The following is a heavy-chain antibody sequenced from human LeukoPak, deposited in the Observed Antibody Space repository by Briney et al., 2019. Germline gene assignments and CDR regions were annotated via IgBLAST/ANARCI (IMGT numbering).Heavy chain of an antibody. CDR1: GFTFSSYD. J-gene: IGHJ6*02. V-gene: IGHV3-30*18. D-gene: IGHD3-22*01. Sequence: GGSLRLSCAASGFTFSSYDIHWVRQAPGKGLEWVAVTSYDGSNKYYADSVKGRFTISRDNSKNTLYLQMNSLRAEDTAVYYCAKSDRYGMDVWGQGTTVTVSS. CDR3: AKSDRYGMDV. CDR2: TSYDGSNK.